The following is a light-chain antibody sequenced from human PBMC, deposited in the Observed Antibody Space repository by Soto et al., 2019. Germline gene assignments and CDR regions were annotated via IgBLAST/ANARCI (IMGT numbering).Light chain of an antibody. CDR2: GYN. Sequence: QSVLTQPPSVSGAPGQRVTISCTGSSSNIGAGYDVHWYQQLPGTAPKLLVYGYNNRPSGVPDRFSVSKSGTSASLTITGLQTEDEADYYCQSYDSSLSAWVFGGGTKLIVL. J-gene: IGLJ2*01. CDR3: QSYDSSLSAWV. V-gene: IGLV1-40*01. CDR1: SSNIGAGYD.